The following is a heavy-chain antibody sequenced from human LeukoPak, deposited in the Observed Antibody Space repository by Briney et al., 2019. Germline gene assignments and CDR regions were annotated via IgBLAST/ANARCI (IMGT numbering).Heavy chain of an antibody. Sequence: GGSLRLSCAASGFTFSSYAMSWVRQAPGKGLEWVSAISGSGGSTYYADSVKGRFTISRDNSKNTLYLQMNSLRAEDTAVYYCARDRDGGDGHDAFDIWGQGTMVTVSS. J-gene: IGHJ3*02. CDR2: ISGSGGST. V-gene: IGHV3-23*01. CDR1: GFTFSSYA. D-gene: IGHD2-21*02. CDR3: ARDRDGGDGHDAFDI.